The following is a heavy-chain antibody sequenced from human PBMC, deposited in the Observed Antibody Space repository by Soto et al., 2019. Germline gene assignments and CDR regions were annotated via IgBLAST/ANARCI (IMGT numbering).Heavy chain of an antibody. V-gene: IGHV1-69*01. D-gene: IGHD6-19*01. Sequence: GASVMVPGKDSGGTFSSYAISWVRQAPGQGLEWIGGIIPIFGTANYAQKFQGRVTITADESTSTAYMELSSLRSEDTAVYYCAAAIAVADYYYGMDVGGQGTTVTVSS. CDR2: IIPIFGTA. J-gene: IGHJ6*02. CDR1: GGTFSSYA. CDR3: AAAIAVADYYYGMDV.